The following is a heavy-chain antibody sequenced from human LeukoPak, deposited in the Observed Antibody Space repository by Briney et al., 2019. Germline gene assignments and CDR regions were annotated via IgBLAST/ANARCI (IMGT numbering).Heavy chain of an antibody. V-gene: IGHV3-9*01. D-gene: IGHD2-2*01. CDR3: AKSCSSTSCPIDY. CDR2: ISWNSGSI. CDR1: GFTFDDYA. J-gene: IGHJ4*02. Sequence: PGRSLRLSCAASGFTFDDYAMHWVRQAPGEGLEWVSGISWNSGSIGYADSVKGRFTISRDNAKNSLYLQMNSLRAEDTALYYCAKSCSSTSCPIDYWGQGTLVTISS.